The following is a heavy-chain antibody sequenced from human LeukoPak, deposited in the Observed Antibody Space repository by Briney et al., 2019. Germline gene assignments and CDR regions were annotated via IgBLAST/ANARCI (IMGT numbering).Heavy chain of an antibody. Sequence: GGSLRLSCAASGFTFSSYGMHWVRQAPGKGLEGVAFIRYEGRNKYYRDSVKGRFTISRDNSKNTLYLHVNSLSAEDTAVYYCARSYRYYYYMDVWGKGTTVTVSS. J-gene: IGHJ6*03. V-gene: IGHV3-30*02. CDR3: ARSYRYYYYMDV. CDR2: IRYEGRNK. D-gene: IGHD3-10*01. CDR1: GFTFSSYG.